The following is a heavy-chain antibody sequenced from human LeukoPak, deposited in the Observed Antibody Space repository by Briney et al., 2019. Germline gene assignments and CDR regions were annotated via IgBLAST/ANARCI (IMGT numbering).Heavy chain of an antibody. CDR2: ISYDGSNK. Sequence: GGSLRLSCAASGFTFSSYGMHWVRQAPGKGLEWVAVISYDGSNKYYADSVRGRFTISRDNSKNTLYLQTNSLRAEDTAVYYCACDGCSIGDSSGYYWDHWGQGTLVTVSS. V-gene: IGHV3-30*03. D-gene: IGHD3-22*01. J-gene: IGHJ4*02. CDR3: ACDGCSIGDSSGYYWDH. CDR1: GFTFSSYG.